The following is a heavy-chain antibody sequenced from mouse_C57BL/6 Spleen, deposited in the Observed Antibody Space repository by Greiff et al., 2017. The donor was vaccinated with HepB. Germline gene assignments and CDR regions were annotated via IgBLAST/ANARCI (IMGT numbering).Heavy chain of an antibody. Sequence: QVQLKESGPGLVQPSQSLSITCTVSGFSLTSYGVHWVRQSPGKGLEWLGVIWSGGSTDYNAAFISRLSIRKANSKSQVFCKMNSLQDDDTAIYYCARWGDAMDYLGQGTSVTVSS. CDR2: IWSGGST. V-gene: IGHV2-2*01. J-gene: IGHJ4*01. CDR3: ARWGDAMDY. CDR1: GFSLTSYG.